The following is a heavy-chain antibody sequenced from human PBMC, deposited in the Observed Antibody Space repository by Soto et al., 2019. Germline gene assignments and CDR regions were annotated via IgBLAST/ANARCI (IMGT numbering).Heavy chain of an antibody. Sequence: QVQLVQSGAEVKKPGASVKVSCKASGYIFTSYYMHWVRQAPGQGLEWMGIINPSGGSTSYAQKFQGRVTMTRDTFTSTVYMELSSLRSEDTAVYYCARGAYFWSGYSLYYFDYWGQGTLVTVSS. J-gene: IGHJ4*02. CDR1: GYIFTSYY. CDR2: INPSGGST. D-gene: IGHD3-3*01. V-gene: IGHV1-46*01. CDR3: ARGAYFWSGYSLYYFDY.